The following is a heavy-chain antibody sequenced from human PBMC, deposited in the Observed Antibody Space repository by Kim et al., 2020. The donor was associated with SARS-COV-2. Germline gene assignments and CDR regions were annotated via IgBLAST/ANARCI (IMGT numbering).Heavy chain of an antibody. J-gene: IGHJ6*02. CDR2: VSHVYQEA. D-gene: IGHD2-21*02. Sequence: SVKVSCKASGGPFSTFTISWVRQAPGQGLEWMGRVSHVYQEAMYAQKFQDRVTITADRSTTTAYMELSSLRPDDTAVYYCARALCSGDCLYPDNKFDGMDVWGQGTVVTVS. CDR1: GGPFSTFT. CDR3: ARALCSGDCLYPDNKFDGMDV. V-gene: IGHV1-69*08.